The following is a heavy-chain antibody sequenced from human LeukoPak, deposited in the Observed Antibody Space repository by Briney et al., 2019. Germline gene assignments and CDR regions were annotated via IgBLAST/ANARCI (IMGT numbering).Heavy chain of an antibody. CDR3: ARALRLWFGELLDAFDI. CDR2: INHSGST. Sequence: SETLSLTCAVYGGSFSGYYWSWIRQPPGKGLEWIGEINHSGSTNYNPSLKSRVTISVDTSKNQFSLKLSSVTAADTAVYYCARALRLWFGELLDAFDIWGQGTMVTVSS. V-gene: IGHV4-34*01. J-gene: IGHJ3*02. D-gene: IGHD3-10*01. CDR1: GGSFSGYY.